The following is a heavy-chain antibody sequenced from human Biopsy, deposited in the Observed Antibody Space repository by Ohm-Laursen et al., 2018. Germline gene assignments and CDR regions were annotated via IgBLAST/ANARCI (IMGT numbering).Heavy chain of an antibody. Sequence: GSLRLSCAASGFIFSTYTMNWVRRAPGEGLEWVSSISSRSSDIYYADSVKGRFTISRDNAKNSLFLHMNGLRAEDTAVYYCARESALKWYRSLSYFNGMDVWGQGTTVTVSS. D-gene: IGHD2-8*01. CDR2: ISSRSSDI. V-gene: IGHV3-21*01. J-gene: IGHJ6*02. CDR3: ARESALKWYRSLSYFNGMDV. CDR1: GFIFSTYT.